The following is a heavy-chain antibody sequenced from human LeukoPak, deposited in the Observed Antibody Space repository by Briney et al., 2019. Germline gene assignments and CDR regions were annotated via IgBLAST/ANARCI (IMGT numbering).Heavy chain of an antibody. CDR1: GFTFSDYW. Sequence: GGSLRLSCAASGFTFSDYWMSWVRQAPGQGLEWVSSIKQDGGERYYVDSVEGRFSISRDNVKNSVFLQMNSLRAEDTAVYYCARVAVGATWAFDYWGQGNLVTVSS. CDR3: ARVAVGATWAFDY. CDR2: IKQDGGER. V-gene: IGHV3-7*01. J-gene: IGHJ4*02. D-gene: IGHD1-26*01.